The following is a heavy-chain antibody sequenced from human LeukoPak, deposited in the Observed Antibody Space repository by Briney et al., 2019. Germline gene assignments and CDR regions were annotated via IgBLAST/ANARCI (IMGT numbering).Heavy chain of an antibody. CDR1: GYSFTSYW. V-gene: IGHV5-10-1*01. CDR3: ARHNDIVVVPAAGYNWFDP. D-gene: IGHD2-2*01. J-gene: IGHJ5*02. CDR2: IDPSDSYT. Sequence: GESLKISCKGSGYSFTSYWISWVRQMPGKGLGWMGRIDPSDSYTNYSPSFQGHVTISADKSISTAYLQWSSLKASDTAMYYCARHNDIVVVPAAGYNWFDPWGQGTLVTVSS.